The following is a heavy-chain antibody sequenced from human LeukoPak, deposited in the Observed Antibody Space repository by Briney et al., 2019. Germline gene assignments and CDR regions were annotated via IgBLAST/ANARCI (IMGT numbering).Heavy chain of an antibody. Sequence: GGSLRLSCAASGFTFSSYAMSWVRQAPGKGLEWVSAISGSGGSTYYADSVKGRFTISRDNSKNTLYLQMNSLRAEDTAVYYCAKDRRLCYYDSSGYYYDYWGQGTLVTVSS. CDR1: GFTFSSYA. CDR2: ISGSGGST. D-gene: IGHD3-22*01. CDR3: AKDRRLCYYDSSGYYYDY. J-gene: IGHJ4*02. V-gene: IGHV3-23*01.